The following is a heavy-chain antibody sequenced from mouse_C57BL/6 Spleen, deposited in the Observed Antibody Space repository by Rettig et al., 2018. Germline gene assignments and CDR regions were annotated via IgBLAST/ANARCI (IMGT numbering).Heavy chain of an antibody. D-gene: IGHD2-1*01. CDR3: ARLGGNYGLAY. CDR2: IYPGDGDT. V-gene: IGHV1-82*01. CDR1: GYAFSSSW. J-gene: IGHJ3*01. Sequence: QVQLQQSGPELVKPGASVKISCKASGYAFSSSWMNWVKQRPGKGLEWIGRIYPGDGDTNYNGKFKGKATLTADKPASTADMQLSSLTSEDSAVYFCARLGGNYGLAYWGQGTLVTVSA.